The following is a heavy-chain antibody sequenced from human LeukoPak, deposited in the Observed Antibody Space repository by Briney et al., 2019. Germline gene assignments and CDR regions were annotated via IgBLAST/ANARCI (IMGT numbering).Heavy chain of an antibody. Sequence: ASVKVSCKVSGYTLTELSMHWVRQAPGKGLEWMGGFDPEGGETIYAQKFQGRVTMTEDTSTDTAYMELSSLRSEDTAVYYCATTSGSSPSGAFDIWGQGTMVTVSS. V-gene: IGHV1-24*01. CDR3: ATTSGSSPSGAFDI. D-gene: IGHD1-26*01. CDR2: FDPEGGET. CDR1: GYTLTELS. J-gene: IGHJ3*02.